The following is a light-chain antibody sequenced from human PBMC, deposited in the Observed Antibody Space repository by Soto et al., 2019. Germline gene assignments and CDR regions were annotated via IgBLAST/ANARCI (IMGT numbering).Light chain of an antibody. J-gene: IGKJ5*01. CDR2: GAS. V-gene: IGKV3-20*01. Sequence: EIVLTQSPGTLSLSPGERATLSCRASQSVSSTYLAWYQQKPGQAPRLPIYGASSRATGIPDRFSGSGSGTDFTLTISRREPEDFAVYYCQQYGSSPPGITFGQGTRLEI. CDR3: QQYGSSPPGIT. CDR1: QSVSSTY.